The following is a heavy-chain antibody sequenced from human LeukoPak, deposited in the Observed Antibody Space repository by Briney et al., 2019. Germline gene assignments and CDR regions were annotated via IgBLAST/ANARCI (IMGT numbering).Heavy chain of an antibody. CDR2: ISSSSSTI. CDR1: GFTFSSYS. Sequence: GGSLRHSCAASGFTFSSYSMNSVRDAPGKGVGWVSYISSSSSTIYYADSVKGRFTISRDNAKNSLYLQMNSLRAEDTAVYYCARGSSGRQQLRDYWGQGTLVTVSS. V-gene: IGHV3-48*01. CDR3: ARGSSGRQQLRDY. D-gene: IGHD6-13*01. J-gene: IGHJ4*02.